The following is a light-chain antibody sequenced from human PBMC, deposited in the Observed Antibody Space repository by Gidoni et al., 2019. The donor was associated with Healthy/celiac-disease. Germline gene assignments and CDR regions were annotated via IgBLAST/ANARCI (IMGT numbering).Light chain of an antibody. V-gene: IGKV3-20*01. CDR3: QQYGSSPA. CDR1: QSVSSSY. Sequence: EIVLTQSPGTLSLSPGERATLSCRASQSVSSSYLAWYQQKPGQAPRLLIYGASSRATGIPDRFRGSWSGTDFTLTISRLEPEDFAVYYCQQYGSSPAFGQGTKLEIK. CDR2: GAS. J-gene: IGKJ2*01.